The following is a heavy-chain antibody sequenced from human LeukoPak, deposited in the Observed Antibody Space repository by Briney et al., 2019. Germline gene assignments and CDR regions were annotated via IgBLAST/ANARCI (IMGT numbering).Heavy chain of an antibody. Sequence: GGSLRLSCAASGFTFDDYAMHWVRQAPGKGLEWVSLISGDGGSTYYADSVKGRFAISRDNSKNSLYLQMNSLRTEDTALYYWAKPSSSPRDGYWGQGTLVTVSS. CDR2: ISGDGGST. CDR3: AKPSSSPRDGY. D-gene: IGHD6-13*01. V-gene: IGHV3-43*02. CDR1: GFTFDDYA. J-gene: IGHJ4*02.